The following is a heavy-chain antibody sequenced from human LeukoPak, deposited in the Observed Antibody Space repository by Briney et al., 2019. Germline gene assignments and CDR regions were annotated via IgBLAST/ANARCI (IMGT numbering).Heavy chain of an antibody. CDR2: IYTSGST. J-gene: IGHJ6*02. Sequence: PSETLSLTCTVSGGSISSYYWSWIRQPAGKGLEWIGRIYTSGSTNYNPSLKSRVTMSVDTSKSQFSLKLSSVTAADTAAYYCARDSYIAVAGTNYYYGMDVWGQGTTVTVSS. V-gene: IGHV4-4*07. CDR3: ARDSYIAVAGTNYYYGMDV. CDR1: GGSISSYY. D-gene: IGHD6-19*01.